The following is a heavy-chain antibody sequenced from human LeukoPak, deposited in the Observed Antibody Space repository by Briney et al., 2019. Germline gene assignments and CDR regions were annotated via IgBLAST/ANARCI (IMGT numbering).Heavy chain of an antibody. Sequence: GGSLRLSCAASGFTFDDYGMSWVRQAPGKGLEWVSGINWNGGSTGYADSVKGRFTISRDNAKNSLYLQMNSLRAEDTALYYCASLGYCSGGSCSNFGYWGQGTLVTVS. CDR1: GFTFDDYG. V-gene: IGHV3-20*04. D-gene: IGHD2-15*01. CDR3: ASLGYCSGGSCSNFGY. J-gene: IGHJ4*02. CDR2: INWNGGST.